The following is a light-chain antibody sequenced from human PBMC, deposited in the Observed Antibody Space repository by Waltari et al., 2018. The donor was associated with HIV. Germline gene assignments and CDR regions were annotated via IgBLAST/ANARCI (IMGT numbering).Light chain of an antibody. V-gene: IGLV2-14*01. CDR3: ASFSSTSTYV. CDR1: SDDVGGYTY. CDR2: EDT. Sequence: QSALTQPASVSASPGQSITISCTGSSDDVGGYTYVSWYQQFPGKAPNLLLSEDTDRASGISLRFSGSKSANTASLTISGLRPEDEADYFCASFSSTSTYVFGTGTKVTVL. J-gene: IGLJ1*01.